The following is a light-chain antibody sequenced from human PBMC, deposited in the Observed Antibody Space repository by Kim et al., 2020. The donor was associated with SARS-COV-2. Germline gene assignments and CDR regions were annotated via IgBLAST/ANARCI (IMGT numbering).Light chain of an antibody. Sequence: DIQLTQSPSFLSASVGDRVTITCRASQGIARYLAWYQQKPGKAPNLLIHGASTLQSGVPSRFRGSGSWTEFTLTIGSLQPEDSAIYYCQQFNSYPYTFGQGTKLEI. V-gene: IGKV1-9*01. CDR2: GAS. CDR1: QGIARY. J-gene: IGKJ2*01. CDR3: QQFNSYPYT.